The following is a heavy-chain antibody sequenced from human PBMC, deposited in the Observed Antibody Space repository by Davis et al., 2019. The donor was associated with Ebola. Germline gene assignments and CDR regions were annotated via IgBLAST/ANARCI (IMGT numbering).Heavy chain of an antibody. CDR3: ARDPPYDQGYDY. Sequence: SQTLSLTCAISGDSVSSNTAAWNWIRQSPPRGPEWLRRTYYRSKWFVDYAVSVKSRMTINSDTSKNQFSLQLSSVTPEDTAVYYCARDPPYDQGYDYWGQGTLVTVSS. CDR1: GDSVSSNTAA. CDR2: TYYRSKWFV. J-gene: IGHJ4*02. D-gene: IGHD3-22*01. V-gene: IGHV6-1*01.